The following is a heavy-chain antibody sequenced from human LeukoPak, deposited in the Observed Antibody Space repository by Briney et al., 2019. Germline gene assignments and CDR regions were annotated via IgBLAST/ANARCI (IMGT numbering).Heavy chain of an antibody. Sequence: SQTLSLTCAISGDSVSSNSAAWNWIRQSPSRGLEWLGRTYYRSKWYNDYAVSVKSRITINPDTSKNQFSPQLNSVTPEDTAVCFCARDRLVPAAMGISEEYYYSHGMAVWGKVTTVTF. CDR1: GDSVSSNSAA. V-gene: IGHV6-1*01. J-gene: IGHJ6*04. D-gene: IGHD2-2*01. CDR2: TYYRSKWYN. CDR3: ARDRLVPAAMGISEEYYYSHGMAV.